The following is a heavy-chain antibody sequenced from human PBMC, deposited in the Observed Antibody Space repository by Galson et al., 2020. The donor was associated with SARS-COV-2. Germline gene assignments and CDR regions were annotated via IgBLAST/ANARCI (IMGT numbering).Heavy chain of an antibody. CDR3: AKDPPPDHYDILTGQHDYFDY. CDR2: ISGSGGST. Sequence: GGSLRLSCAASGFTFSSYAMSWVRQAPGKGLEWVSAISGSGGSTYYADSVKGRFTISRDNSKNTLYLQMNSLRAEDTAVYYCAKDPPPDHYDILTGQHDYFDYWGQGTLVTVSS. CDR1: GFTFSSYA. J-gene: IGHJ4*02. V-gene: IGHV3-23*01. D-gene: IGHD3-9*01.